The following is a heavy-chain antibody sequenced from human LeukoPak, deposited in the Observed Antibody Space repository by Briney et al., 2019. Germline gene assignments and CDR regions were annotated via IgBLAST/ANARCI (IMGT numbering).Heavy chain of an antibody. J-gene: IGHJ3*02. Sequence: SETLSLTCAVYGGSFSGYYWSWIRQPPGKGLEWVGEINHSGSTNYNPSLKSRVTISVDTSKNQFSLKLSSVTAADTAVYYSARVYSQFGRDSLDIWGQGTMVTVSS. CDR1: GGSFSGYY. CDR3: ARVYSQFGRDSLDI. V-gene: IGHV4-34*01. CDR2: INHSGST. D-gene: IGHD1-26*01.